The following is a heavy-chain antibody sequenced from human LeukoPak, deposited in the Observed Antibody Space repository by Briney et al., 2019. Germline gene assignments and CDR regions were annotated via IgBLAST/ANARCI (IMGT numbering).Heavy chain of an antibody. CDR2: IYHSGST. D-gene: IGHD2-8*01. Sequence: SETLSLTCTVSGYTISSGYYWGWIRQPPGKGLEWIGSIYHSGSTYYNPSLKSRVTISVDTSKNQFSLKLSSVTAADTAVYYCARKNGYYFDYWGQGTLVTVSS. CDR3: ARKNGYYFDY. CDR1: GYTISSGYY. V-gene: IGHV4-38-2*02. J-gene: IGHJ4*02.